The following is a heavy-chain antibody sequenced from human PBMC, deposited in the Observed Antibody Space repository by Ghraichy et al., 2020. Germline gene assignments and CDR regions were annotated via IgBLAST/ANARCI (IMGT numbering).Heavy chain of an antibody. J-gene: IGHJ6*02. CDR3: AREVGDFWSGYPYYYYGMDV. CDR2: IYYSGST. V-gene: IGHV4-59*01. Sequence: SETLSLTCTVSGGSISSYYWSWIRQPPGKGLEWIGYIYYSGSTNYNPSLKSRVTISVDTSKNQFSLKLSSVTAADTAVYYCAREVGDFWSGYPYYYYGMDVWAKGPRSPSP. D-gene: IGHD3-3*01. CDR1: GGSISSYY.